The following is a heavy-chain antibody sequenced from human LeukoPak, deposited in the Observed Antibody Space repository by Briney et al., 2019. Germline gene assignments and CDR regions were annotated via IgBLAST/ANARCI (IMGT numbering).Heavy chain of an antibody. CDR1: GGSISSGGYY. Sequence: SQTLSLTCTVSGGSISSGGYYWSWIRQHPGKGLEWIGYIYYSGSTYYNPSLKSRFTISVDTSKNQFSLKPSSVTAADTAVYYCARGPPYYYDSSGYSFWFDPWGQGTLVTVSS. CDR2: IYYSGST. CDR3: ARGPPYYYDSSGYSFWFDP. D-gene: IGHD3-22*01. V-gene: IGHV4-31*03. J-gene: IGHJ5*02.